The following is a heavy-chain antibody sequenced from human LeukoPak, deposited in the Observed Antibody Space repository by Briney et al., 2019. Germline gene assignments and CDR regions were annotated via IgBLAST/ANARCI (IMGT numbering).Heavy chain of an antibody. Sequence: PGGSLRLSCAASGFTHSNYWMTWVRQAPGKGLEGVANIKQDGSEKNYVDSVKGRFTISRDNAKNTLYLQMNSLRADDTAVYYCAREGFSRGYYYYYYMDVWGKGTTVTVSS. V-gene: IGHV3-7*01. D-gene: IGHD3-3*02. CDR3: AREGFSRGYYYYYYMDV. CDR2: IKQDGSEK. CDR1: GFTHSNYW. J-gene: IGHJ6*03.